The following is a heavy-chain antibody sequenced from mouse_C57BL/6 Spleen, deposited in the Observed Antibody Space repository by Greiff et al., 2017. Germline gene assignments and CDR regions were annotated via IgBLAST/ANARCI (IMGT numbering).Heavy chain of an antibody. J-gene: IGHJ2*01. CDR2: IDPSDSET. Sequence: LQQPGAELVRPGSSVKLSCKASGYTFTSYWMHWVKQRPIQGLEWIGNIDPSDSETHYNQKFKDKATLTVDKSSSTAYMQLSSLTSEDSAVYYCARGGDEIDYWGQGTTLTVSS. CDR1: GYTFTSYW. V-gene: IGHV1-52*01. CDR3: ARGGDEIDY.